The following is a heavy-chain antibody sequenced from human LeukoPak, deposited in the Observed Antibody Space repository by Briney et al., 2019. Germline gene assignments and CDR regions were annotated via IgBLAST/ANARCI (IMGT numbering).Heavy chain of an antibody. CDR3: ARASNSVAN. CDR2: ISHSGDT. V-gene: IGHV4-34*01. J-gene: IGHJ1*01. CDR1: GGSFSDSY. D-gene: IGHD1-7*01. Sequence: SETLSLTCAVSGGSFSDSYWSWIRQPPGEGLEWVGEISHSGDTNYNPSLKSRVTISLGAAKNQFSLNLSSVTAADTAVYYCARASNSVANWGQGTLVTVSS.